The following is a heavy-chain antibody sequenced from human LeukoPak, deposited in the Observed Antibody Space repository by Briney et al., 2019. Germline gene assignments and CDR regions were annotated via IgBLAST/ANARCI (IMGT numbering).Heavy chain of an antibody. V-gene: IGHV3-30*18. CDR3: AKDLATKYTLHY. Sequence: GRSLRLSCAASGFTFRSDAMHWVRQAPGKGLEWVAFISFDGNIKYFADSVKGRFTISRDNSKNTVYLQMNNLRAEDTAVYYCAKDLATKYTLHYWGQGTLVTVSS. CDR1: GFTFRSDA. J-gene: IGHJ4*02. D-gene: IGHD6-6*01. CDR2: ISFDGNIK.